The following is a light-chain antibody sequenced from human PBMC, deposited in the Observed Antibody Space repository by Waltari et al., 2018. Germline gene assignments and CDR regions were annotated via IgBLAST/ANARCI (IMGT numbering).Light chain of an antibody. J-gene: IGKJ1*01. CDR1: QSVVGT. CDR3: QHYVRLPAT. CDR2: GAS. V-gene: IGKV3-20*01. Sequence: EIVLTQSPGTLSLSPGERATLSCWAIQSVVGTLAWYQQKPGQAPRLLIYGASSRATGIPDRFSGSGSVTAFSLTISRLEPEDFAVYYCQHYVRLPATFGQGTKVEIK.